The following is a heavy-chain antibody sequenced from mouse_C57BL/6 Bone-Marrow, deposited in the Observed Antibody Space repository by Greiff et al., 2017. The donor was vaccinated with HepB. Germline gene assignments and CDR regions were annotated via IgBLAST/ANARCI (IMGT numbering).Heavy chain of an antibody. CDR1: GYTSTSYW. Sequence: QVQLQQPGAELVKPGASVKLSCKASGYTSTSYWMQWVKQRPGQGLEWIGEIDPSDSYTNYNQKFKGKATLTVDTSSSTAYMQLSSLTSEDSAVYYCARQLRVRFAYWGKGTLVTVTA. CDR2: IDPSDSYT. J-gene: IGHJ3*01. V-gene: IGHV1-50*01. D-gene: IGHD3-2*02. CDR3: ARQLRVRFAY.